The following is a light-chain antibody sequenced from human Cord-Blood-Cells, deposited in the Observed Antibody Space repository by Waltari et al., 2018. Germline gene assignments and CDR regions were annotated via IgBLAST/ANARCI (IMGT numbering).Light chain of an antibody. CDR1: SSDVGGYHY. J-gene: IGLJ2*01. V-gene: IGLV2-14*01. CDR2: DVS. CDR3: SSYTSSSTLV. Sequence: QSALPHPASVSGSPGQSITIPCTGTSSDVGGYHYVSWYQQHPGKAPKLMIYDVSNRPSGVSNRLSGSKSGNTASLTISGLQAEDEADYYCSSYTSSSTLVFGGGTKLTVL.